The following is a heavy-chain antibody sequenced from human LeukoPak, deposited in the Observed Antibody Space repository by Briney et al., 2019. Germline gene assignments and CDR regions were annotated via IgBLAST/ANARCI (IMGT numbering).Heavy chain of an antibody. CDR2: ISAYNGNT. V-gene: IGHV1-18*01. CDR1: GYTFTSYG. Sequence: ASVKVSCKASGYTFTSYGISWVRQAPGQGLEWMGWISAYNGNTNYAQKLQGRVTMTTDTSTSTAYMELRSLRSDDTAVYYCARGEHSSSWYEGRGYWGQGTLVTVSS. J-gene: IGHJ4*02. CDR3: ARGEHSSSWYEGRGY. D-gene: IGHD6-13*01.